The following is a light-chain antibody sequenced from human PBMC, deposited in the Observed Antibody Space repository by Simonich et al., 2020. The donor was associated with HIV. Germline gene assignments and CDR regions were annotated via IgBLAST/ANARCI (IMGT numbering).Light chain of an antibody. V-gene: IGKV3-15*01. J-gene: IGKJ1*01. Sequence: EILITQSPATLSVSPGERATLSCRASQSVSSDLACYEQKPAQAPRLLLYGTSTRATVIPAMFSGSGSGTEFTLTISSLQSEDFAIYYCQQYNNWPLTWTFGQGTKVEIK. CDR2: GTS. CDR1: QSVSSD. CDR3: QQYNNWPLTWT.